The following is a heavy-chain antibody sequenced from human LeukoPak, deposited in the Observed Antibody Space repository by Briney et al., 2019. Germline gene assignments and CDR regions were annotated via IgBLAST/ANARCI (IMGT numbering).Heavy chain of an antibody. D-gene: IGHD6-19*01. CDR2: VYYSGST. V-gene: IGHV4-59*01. Sequence: PSETLSLTCTISGGSINGYYWSWIRQPPGQGLEWIGYVYYSGSTNYNPSLKSRVTISVDASKNHFSLKLTSVTAADTAVYFCARDASAWSGWFDPWGQGTLVTVSS. J-gene: IGHJ5*02. CDR3: ARDASAWSGWFDP. CDR1: GGSINGYY.